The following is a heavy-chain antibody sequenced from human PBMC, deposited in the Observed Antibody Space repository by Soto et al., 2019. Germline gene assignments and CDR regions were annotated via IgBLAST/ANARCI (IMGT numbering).Heavy chain of an antibody. Sequence: SETLSLTCAFYGGSFSGYYWSWIRQPPGKGLEWIGEINHSGSTNYNPSLKSRVTISVDTSKNQFSLKLSSVTAADTAVYYCVSGWEFFDYWGQGTLVTVSS. CDR3: VSGWEFFDY. J-gene: IGHJ4*02. D-gene: IGHD3-10*01. CDR2: INHSGST. CDR1: GGSFSGYY. V-gene: IGHV4-34*01.